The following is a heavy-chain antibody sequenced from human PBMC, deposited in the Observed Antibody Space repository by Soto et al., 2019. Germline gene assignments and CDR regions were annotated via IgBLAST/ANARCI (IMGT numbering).Heavy chain of an antibody. CDR2: INPSGGST. V-gene: IGHV1-46*01. Sequence: QVQLVQSGAEVKKPGASVKVSCKASGYTFTSYYMHWVRQAPGQGLEWMGIINPSGGSTSYAQKFQSRVTMIRDTSTSTVYMELSSLGSEDTAVYCCARVVLGKGSGSYSLLSAYAFDIWCQGTMVTVSS. CDR1: GYTFTSYY. J-gene: IGHJ3*02. D-gene: IGHD1-26*01. CDR3: ARVVLGKGSGSYSLLSAYAFDI.